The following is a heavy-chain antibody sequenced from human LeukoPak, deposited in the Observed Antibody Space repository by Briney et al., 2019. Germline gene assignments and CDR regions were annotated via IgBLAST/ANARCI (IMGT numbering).Heavy chain of an antibody. CDR3: ARVDSDRWYYMDG. V-gene: IGHV4-39*07. D-gene: IGHD3-16*02. CDR2: IYYSGST. Sequence: AETLSLICTVSGRSISSSSYYWGRIRQPPAKGLEWFGSIYYSGSTYYNPSLKSRVTISVDTSKNQFSLKLSSVTAAGTAVYYYARVDSDRWYYMDGWRKGTTVTVSS. CDR1: GRSISSSSYY. J-gene: IGHJ6*03.